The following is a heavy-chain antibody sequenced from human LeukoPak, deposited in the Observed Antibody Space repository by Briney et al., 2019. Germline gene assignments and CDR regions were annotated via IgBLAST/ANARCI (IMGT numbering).Heavy chain of an antibody. J-gene: IGHJ4*02. V-gene: IGHV3-9*01. CDR2: ISWNSGSI. CDR1: GFTFDDYA. CDR3: AKEPYITMVRGVIDY. D-gene: IGHD3-10*01. Sequence: GGSLRLSCAASGFTFDDYAMHWVRQAPGKGLEWVSGISWNSGSIGYADSVKGRFTISRDNAKNSLYLQMNSLRAEDTALYYCAKEPYITMVRGVIDYWGQGTLVTVSS.